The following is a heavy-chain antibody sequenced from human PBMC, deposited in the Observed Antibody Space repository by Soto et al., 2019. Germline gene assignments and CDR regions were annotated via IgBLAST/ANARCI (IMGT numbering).Heavy chain of an antibody. CDR2: MNPNSGGT. CDR1: GYTFTSYD. J-gene: IGHJ5*02. V-gene: IGHV1-2*04. Sequence: GASVKVSCKASGYTFTSYDINWVRQATGQGLEWMGWMNPNSGGTNYAQKFQGWVTMTRDTSISTAYMELSRLRSDDTAVYYCARESCSGGSCYWFDPWGQGTLVTVSS. D-gene: IGHD2-15*01. CDR3: ARESCSGGSCYWFDP.